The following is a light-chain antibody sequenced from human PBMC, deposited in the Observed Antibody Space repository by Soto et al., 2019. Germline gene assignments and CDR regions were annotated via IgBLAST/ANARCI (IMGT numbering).Light chain of an antibody. Sequence: EIVMTQSPATLSVSPGERATLSCRASQSVSGNLAWYQQKPGQPPRLLIYGASTRATGIPARFSGSGSGTDFTLTISSLEPEDFAVYYCQQRSNWPLTFGGGTKVEIK. CDR3: QQRSNWPLT. CDR2: GAS. V-gene: IGKV3-15*01. CDR1: QSVSGN. J-gene: IGKJ4*01.